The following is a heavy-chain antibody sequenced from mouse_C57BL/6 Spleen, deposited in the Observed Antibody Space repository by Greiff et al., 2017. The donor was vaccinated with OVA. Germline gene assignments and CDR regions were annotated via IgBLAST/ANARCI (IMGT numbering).Heavy chain of an antibody. V-gene: IGHV1-26*01. CDR1: GYTFTDYY. CDR3: ARSAYYYGSSPWFAY. D-gene: IGHD1-1*01. CDR2: INPNNGGT. Sequence: EVQLQQSGPELVKPGASVKISCKASGYTFTDYYMNWVKQSHGKSLEWIGDINPNNGGTSYNQKFKGKATLTVDKSSSTAYMELRSLTSEDSAVYYCARSAYYYGSSPWFAYWGQGTLVTVSA. J-gene: IGHJ3*01.